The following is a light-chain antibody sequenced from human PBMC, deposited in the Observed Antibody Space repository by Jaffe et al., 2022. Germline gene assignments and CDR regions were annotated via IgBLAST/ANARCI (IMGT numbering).Light chain of an antibody. CDR2: KVS. J-gene: IGKJ4*01. CDR3: MQCTEFPLT. Sequence: DIVMTQTPLSSPVTVGQPASISCRSSQSLLNSNGNTYLNWLQQRPGQPPRLLIYKVSNRLSGVPDRFSGSGAGTDFTLKISRVEPEDVGVYYCMQCTEFPLTFGGGTKVEIK. V-gene: IGKV2-24*01. CDR1: QSLLNSNGNTY.